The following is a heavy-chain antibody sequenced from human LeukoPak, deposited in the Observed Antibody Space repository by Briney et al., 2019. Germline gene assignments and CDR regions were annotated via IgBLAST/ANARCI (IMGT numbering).Heavy chain of an antibody. CDR2: ISDSGGRT. V-gene: IGHV3-23*01. CDR1: GFTFSNYA. J-gene: IGHJ4*02. Sequence: GGSLRLSCAASGFTFSNYAMTWVRQAPGKGLEWVSAISDSGGRTSYADSVKGRFTISRDNSKNTLYLQMDSLRAEDTVVYYCARAHFYDSGTYYSPFDYWGQGTLVTVSS. D-gene: IGHD3-22*01. CDR3: ARAHFYDSGTYYSPFDY.